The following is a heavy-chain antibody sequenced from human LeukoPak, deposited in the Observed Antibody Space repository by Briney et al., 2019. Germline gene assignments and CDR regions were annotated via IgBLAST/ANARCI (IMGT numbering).Heavy chain of an antibody. Sequence: PGGSLRLSCAASGFTFSSYSMNWVRQAPGKGLEWVSYISSSSSTIYYADSVKGRFTISRDNAKNSLYLQMNSLRAEDTAVYYCARELWFGELDPWGQGTLVTVSS. V-gene: IGHV3-48*04. CDR2: ISSSSSTI. CDR1: GFTFSSYS. CDR3: ARELWFGELDP. J-gene: IGHJ5*02. D-gene: IGHD3-10*01.